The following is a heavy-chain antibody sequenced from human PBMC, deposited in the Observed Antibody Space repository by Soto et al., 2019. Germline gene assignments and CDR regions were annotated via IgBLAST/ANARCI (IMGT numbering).Heavy chain of an antibody. CDR3: ATGNGWQPN. J-gene: IGHJ4*02. D-gene: IGHD6-19*01. CDR1: GFIFGSYA. Sequence: GGSLRLSCAASGFIFGSYAMNWVRQAPGKGLEWVSSISSSSFTLYYADSVKGRFSISRDNAKNSLYLQMNSLRDEDTAVYYCATGNGWQPNGGQGTLVTVSS. CDR2: ISSSSFTL. V-gene: IGHV3-48*02.